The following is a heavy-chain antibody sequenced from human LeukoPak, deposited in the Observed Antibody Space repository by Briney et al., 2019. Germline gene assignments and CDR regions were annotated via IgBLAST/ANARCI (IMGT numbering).Heavy chain of an antibody. CDR1: GYTFTIYW. D-gene: IGHD1-26*01. J-gene: IGHJ4*02. CDR2: IYPGDSDT. Sequence: GESLKISCKGSGYTFTIYWIGWVRQMPGKGLEWMGIIYPGDSDTRYSPSFQGQATISADKSISTAYLQWSSLKASDTAMYYCARLYSGSLNYFDYWGQGTLVTVSS. V-gene: IGHV5-51*01. CDR3: ARLYSGSLNYFDY.